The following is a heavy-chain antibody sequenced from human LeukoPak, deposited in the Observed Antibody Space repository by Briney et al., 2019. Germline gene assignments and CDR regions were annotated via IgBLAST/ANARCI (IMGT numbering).Heavy chain of an antibody. J-gene: IGHJ3*02. D-gene: IGHD6-19*01. Sequence: SETLSLTCTVSGGSISSYYWSWIRQPPGKGLEWIGYIYYSGSTNYNPSLKSRVTISVDTSKNQFSLKLSSVTAADTAVYYRARKYSSGWSDAFDIWGQGTMVTVSS. CDR3: ARKYSSGWSDAFDI. CDR2: IYYSGST. CDR1: GGSISSYY. V-gene: IGHV4-59*08.